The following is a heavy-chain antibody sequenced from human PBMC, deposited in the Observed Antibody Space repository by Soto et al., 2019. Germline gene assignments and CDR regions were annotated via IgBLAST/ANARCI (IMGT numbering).Heavy chain of an antibody. Sequence: ASVKVSCKASGYTFTGYYMHWVRQAPGQGLEWMGWINPNSGGTNYAQKFQGRVTITADKSTSTAYTELSSLRSEDTAVYYCAAVWFGELLGAFDIWGQGTMVTVSS. CDR1: GYTFTGYY. J-gene: IGHJ3*02. CDR2: INPNSGGT. V-gene: IGHV1-2*02. D-gene: IGHD3-10*01. CDR3: AAVWFGELLGAFDI.